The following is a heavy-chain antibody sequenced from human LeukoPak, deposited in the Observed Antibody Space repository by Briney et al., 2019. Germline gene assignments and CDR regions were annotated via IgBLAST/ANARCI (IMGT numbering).Heavy chain of an antibody. CDR2: IYSGGST. V-gene: IGHV3-53*01. CDR1: GFTVSSNY. J-gene: IGHJ5*02. CDR3: ARLVQLWSYYYDSSAPNWFDP. Sequence: GGSLRLSCAASGFTVSSNYMSWVRQAPGKGLEWVSVIYSGGSTHYADSVKGRFTISRDNSKNTLYRQMNSLRAEDTAVYYCARLVQLWSYYYDSSAPNWFDPWGQGTLVTVSS. D-gene: IGHD3-22*01.